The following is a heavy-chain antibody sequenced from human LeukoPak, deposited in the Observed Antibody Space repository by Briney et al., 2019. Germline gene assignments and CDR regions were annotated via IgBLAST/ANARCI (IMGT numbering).Heavy chain of an antibody. CDR2: IIPIFGTA. CDR3: ARGVTGTTTQLGFDP. Sequence: ASVKVSCKASGGTFSSYAISWVRQAPGQGLEWMGGIIPIFGTANYAQKFQGRVTITTDESTSTAYMELSSLRSEDTAVYYCARGVTGTTTQLGFDPWGQGTLVTVSS. CDR1: GGTFSSYA. D-gene: IGHD1-7*01. V-gene: IGHV1-69*05. J-gene: IGHJ5*02.